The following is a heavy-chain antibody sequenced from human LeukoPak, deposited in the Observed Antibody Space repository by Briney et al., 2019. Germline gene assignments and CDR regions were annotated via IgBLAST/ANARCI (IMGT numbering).Heavy chain of an antibody. J-gene: IGHJ6*02. Sequence: SETLSLTCTVSGGSISSGDYYWSWIRQPPGKGLEWIGYIYYSGSTYYNPSLKSRVTISVDTSKNQFSLELSSVTAADTAVYYCARDLVLGCSSTSCSAYYYYGMDVWGQGTTVTVSS. CDR1: GGSISSGDYY. D-gene: IGHD2-2*01. V-gene: IGHV4-30-4*01. CDR3: ARDLVLGCSSTSCSAYYYYGMDV. CDR2: IYYSGST.